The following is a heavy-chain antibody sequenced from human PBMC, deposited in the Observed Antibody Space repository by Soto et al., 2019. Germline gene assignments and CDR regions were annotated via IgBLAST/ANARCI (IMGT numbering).Heavy chain of an antibody. J-gene: IGHJ3*02. CDR1: GFTFGDYY. CDR3: ARDKHYYDSSGYWGAVFDI. V-gene: IGHV3-11*06. Sequence: SLRLSCAASGFTFGDYYMTWIRQAPGKGLEWVSYISSGSSYTNYADSVKGRFTISRDNAKKSLYLQMNSRRAEDTAVYYCARDKHYYDSSGYWGAVFDIWGQGTMVTVSS. D-gene: IGHD3-22*01. CDR2: ISSGSSYT.